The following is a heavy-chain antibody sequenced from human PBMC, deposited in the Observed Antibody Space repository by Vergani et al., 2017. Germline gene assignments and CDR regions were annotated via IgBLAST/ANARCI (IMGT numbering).Heavy chain of an antibody. D-gene: IGHD2-15*01. J-gene: IGHJ4*02. V-gene: IGHV4-4*03. CDR1: GDSFRSNKW. CDR2: ISHSGST. CDR3: ARDPKSYCSGGSCYYDY. Sequence: QVQLQESGPGLVKPPGTLSLTCAVSGDSFRSNKWWTWVRQSPGKTLEWIGEISHSGSTNYNPSLKGRVTLSLDTSKNQFSLRLSSVTAADTAVYYCARDPKSYCSGGSCYYDYWGQGTLVTVSS.